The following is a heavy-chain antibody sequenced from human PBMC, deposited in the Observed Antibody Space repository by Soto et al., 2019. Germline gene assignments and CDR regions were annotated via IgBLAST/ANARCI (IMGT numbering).Heavy chain of an antibody. V-gene: IGHV3-74*01. Sequence: GGSLRLSCASSGFTFRIYWMHWVRQAPGKGPEWVSRIHDDGISTYYADSVKGRFTISRDNAKNTLDLQMNALRAEDTGVYYCARGPPPSSSGPGAFWGQGTMVTVSS. D-gene: IGHD3-10*01. J-gene: IGHJ4*01. CDR3: ARGPPPSSSGPGAF. CDR2: IHDDGIST. CDR1: GFTFRIYW.